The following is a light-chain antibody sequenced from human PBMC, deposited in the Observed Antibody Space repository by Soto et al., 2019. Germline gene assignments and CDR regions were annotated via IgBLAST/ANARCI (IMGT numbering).Light chain of an antibody. Sequence: DIQMTQSPSTLSASVGDRVTITCRASQSISSWLAWYQQKPGKAPKLLIYKASSLESGVPSRFSGSGSGTEFTLTISILQPEDFATYYCQQYKSYWTFGQGTKVEI. V-gene: IGKV1-5*03. CDR3: QQYKSYWT. J-gene: IGKJ1*01. CDR1: QSISSW. CDR2: KAS.